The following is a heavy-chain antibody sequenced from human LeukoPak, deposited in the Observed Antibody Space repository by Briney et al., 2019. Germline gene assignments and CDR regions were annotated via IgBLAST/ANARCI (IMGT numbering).Heavy chain of an antibody. CDR3: ARKPKNGGRYDSSGLDAFDI. CDR1: GYTFTCYY. D-gene: IGHD3-22*01. V-gene: IGHV1-46*01. J-gene: IGHJ3*02. Sequence: ASVKVSCKASGYTFTCYYMHWVRQAPGQGLEWMGIINPSGGSTSYAQKLQGRVTMTRDTSTSTVYMELSSLRSEDTAVYYCARKPKNGGRYDSSGLDAFDIWGQGTMVIVSS. CDR2: INPSGGST.